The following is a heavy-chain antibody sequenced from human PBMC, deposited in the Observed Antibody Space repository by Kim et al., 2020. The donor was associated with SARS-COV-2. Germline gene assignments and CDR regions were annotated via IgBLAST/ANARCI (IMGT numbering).Heavy chain of an antibody. Sequence: NDSAVSVRSRITINPDTSKNQFSLQLNSMTPEDTAVYYCVRRISNGWCDHWGQGTLVTVSS. D-gene: IGHD3-22*01. CDR3: VRRISNGWCDH. CDR2: N. V-gene: IGHV6-1*01. J-gene: IGHJ5*02.